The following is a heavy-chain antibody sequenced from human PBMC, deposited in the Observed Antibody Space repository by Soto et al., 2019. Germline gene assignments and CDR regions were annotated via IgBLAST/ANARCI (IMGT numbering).Heavy chain of an antibody. CDR3: AREGDGTTGYYQDY. CDR1: GFTFSNYY. Sequence: EVQLVESGGGLVQPGGSLRLSCAASGFTFSNYYMHWVRQAPGKGLVWVSRVNSDESSTSYADSVKGRFTISRDNAKKALYLQMNNLRAEDTAVYYCAREGDGTTGYYQDYWGHGTLVTASS. CDR2: VNSDESST. V-gene: IGHV3-74*01. D-gene: IGHD3-22*01. J-gene: IGHJ4*01.